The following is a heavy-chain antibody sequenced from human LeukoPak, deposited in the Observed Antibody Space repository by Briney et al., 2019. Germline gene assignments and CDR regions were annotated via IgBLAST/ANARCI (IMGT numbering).Heavy chain of an antibody. J-gene: IGHJ6*02. V-gene: IGHV4-61*01. CDR3: ARVMATITGYYYYGMDV. D-gene: IGHD5-24*01. Sequence: SETLSLTCTVSGGSISSGSYYWSWIRQPPGKGLEWIGYIYYSGSANYNPSLKSRVTISVDTSKNQFSLKLSAVTAADTAVYYCARVMATITGYYYYGMDVWGRGTTVTVSS. CDR2: IYYSGSA. CDR1: GGSISSGSYY.